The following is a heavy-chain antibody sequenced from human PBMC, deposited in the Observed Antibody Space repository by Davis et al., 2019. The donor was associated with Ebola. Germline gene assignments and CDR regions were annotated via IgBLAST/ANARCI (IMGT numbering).Heavy chain of an antibody. D-gene: IGHD4-17*01. CDR3: ARDDHYGDYPSGYYYGMDV. CDR1: GFTFSSYG. V-gene: IGHV3-33*01. Sequence: GGSLRLSCAASGFTFSSYGMHWVRQAPGKGLEWVAVIWYDGSNKYYADSVKGRFTISRDNSKNTLYLQMNSLRAEDTAVYYCARDDHYGDYPSGYYYGMDVWGQGTTVTVSS. CDR2: IWYDGSNK. J-gene: IGHJ6*02.